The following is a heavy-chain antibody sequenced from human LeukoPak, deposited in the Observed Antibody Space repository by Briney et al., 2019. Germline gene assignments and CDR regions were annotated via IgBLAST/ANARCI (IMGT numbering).Heavy chain of an antibody. CDR3: ARYSSSWKDAFDI. CDR2: ISGSGGST. Sequence: GGSLRLSCAASGFTFSTYAISWVRQAPGKGLEWVSAISGSGGSTYYADSVKGRFTISRDNSKNTLYLQMNSLRAEDTAVYYCARYSSSWKDAFDIWGQGTMVTVSS. CDR1: GFTFSTYA. V-gene: IGHV3-23*01. J-gene: IGHJ3*02. D-gene: IGHD6-13*01.